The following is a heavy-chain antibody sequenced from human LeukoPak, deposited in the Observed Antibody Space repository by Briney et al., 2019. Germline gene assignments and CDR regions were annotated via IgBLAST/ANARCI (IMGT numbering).Heavy chain of an antibody. CDR1: GGSISSYY. CDR2: IYYSGST. D-gene: IGHD4-17*01. V-gene: IGHV4-59*01. Sequence: SETLSLTCTVSGGSISSYYWSWIRQPPGKGLEWIGYIYYSGSTNYNPSLKSRVTISVDTSKNQFSLKLSSVTAADTAVYYCASHNYGDYGKFWFDPWGQGTLVTVSS. J-gene: IGHJ5*02. CDR3: ASHNYGDYGKFWFDP.